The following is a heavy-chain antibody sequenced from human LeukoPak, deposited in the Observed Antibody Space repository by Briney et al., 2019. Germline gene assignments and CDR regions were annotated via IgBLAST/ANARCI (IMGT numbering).Heavy chain of an antibody. V-gene: IGHV1-24*01. CDR1: GYTLTELS. D-gene: IGHD2-2*01. Sequence: ASVKVSCKVSGYTLTELSMHWVRQAPGKGLEWMGGFDPEDGETIYAQKFQGRVTMTEDTSTDTAYMELSSLRSEDTAVYYCATGGIVVVPAAPGYYMDVWGKGTTVTVSS. J-gene: IGHJ6*03. CDR3: ATGGIVVVPAAPGYYMDV. CDR2: FDPEDGET.